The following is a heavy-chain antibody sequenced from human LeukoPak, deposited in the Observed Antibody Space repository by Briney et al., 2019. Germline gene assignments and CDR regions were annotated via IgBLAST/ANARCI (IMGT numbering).Heavy chain of an antibody. Sequence: GFLRLSCAASGFTFSSYGMHWDRQAPGKGLEWVAVIWYDGSNKYYADSVKGRFTISRDNSKNTLYLQMNSLRAEDTAVYYCARDADGDYVEYFDYWGQGTLVTVSS. V-gene: IGHV3-33*01. D-gene: IGHD4-17*01. CDR1: GFTFSSYG. J-gene: IGHJ4*02. CDR2: IWYDGSNK. CDR3: ARDADGDYVEYFDY.